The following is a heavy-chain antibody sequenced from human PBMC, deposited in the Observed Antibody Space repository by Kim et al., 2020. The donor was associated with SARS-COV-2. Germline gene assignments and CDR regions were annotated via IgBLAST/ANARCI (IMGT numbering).Heavy chain of an antibody. CDR3: ATLYYYDSSGYYSRVDY. Sequence: SETLSLTCAVSGGSISSSNWWSWVRQPPGKGLEWIGEIYHSGSTNYNPSLKSRVTISVDKSKNQFSLKLSSVTAADTAVYYCATLYYYDSSGYYSRVDYWGQGTLVTVSS. CDR1: GGSISSSNW. D-gene: IGHD3-22*01. CDR2: IYHSGST. V-gene: IGHV4-4*02. J-gene: IGHJ4*02.